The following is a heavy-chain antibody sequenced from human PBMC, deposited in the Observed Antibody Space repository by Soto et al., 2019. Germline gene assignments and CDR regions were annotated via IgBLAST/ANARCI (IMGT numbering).Heavy chain of an antibody. V-gene: IGHV3-15*01. CDR2: IKSKTDGGTT. D-gene: IGHD5-18*01. J-gene: IGHJ4*02. CDR3: TRDSSYTAMVGFDY. Sequence: EVQLVESGGGLVKPGGSLRLSCAASGFTFSNAWMSWVRQAPGKGLEWVGRIKSKTDGGTTDYAAPVKGRFTISRDDSKNTLYLQMNSLKTEDTAVYYCTRDSSYTAMVGFDYWGQGTLVTVSS. CDR1: GFTFSNAW.